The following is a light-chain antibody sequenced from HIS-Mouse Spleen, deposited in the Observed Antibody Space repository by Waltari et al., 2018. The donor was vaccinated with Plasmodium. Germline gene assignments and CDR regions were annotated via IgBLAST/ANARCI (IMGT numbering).Light chain of an antibody. V-gene: IGLV3-1*01. J-gene: IGLJ2*01. CDR1: KLGDKY. CDR2: QDS. CDR3: QAWDSSTAWV. Sequence: SYELTQPPSVSVSPGQTASITCSGDKLGDKYACWYQQKPGQSPVLVIYQDSKRPSGFPERFSGSNPGNTATLTISGTQAMDEADYYCQAWDSSTAWVFGGGTKLTVL.